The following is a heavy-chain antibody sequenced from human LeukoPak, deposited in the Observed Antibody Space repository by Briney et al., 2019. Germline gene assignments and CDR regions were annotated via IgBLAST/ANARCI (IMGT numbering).Heavy chain of an antibody. CDR2: INHSGST. D-gene: IGHD2-15*01. V-gene: IGHV4-34*01. J-gene: IGHJ6*03. CDR1: GGSFSGYY. CDR3: ARGSTLGYCSGGSCYRPYYYYYYYMDV. Sequence: SETLSLTCAVYGGSFSGYYWSWIRQPPGKRLEWIGEINHSGSTNYNPSLKSRVTISVDTSKNQFSLKLSSVTAADTAVYYCARGSTLGYCSGGSCYRPYYYYYYYMDVWGKGTTVTVSS.